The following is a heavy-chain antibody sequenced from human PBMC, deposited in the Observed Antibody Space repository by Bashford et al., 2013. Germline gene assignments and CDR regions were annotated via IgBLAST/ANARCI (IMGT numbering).Heavy chain of an antibody. D-gene: IGHD2-15*01. V-gene: IGHV3-23*01. CDR2: ISDSGHWT. J-gene: IGHJ4*02. Sequence: GRSLRLSCAASGFTFSNYAMHWVRQAPGKGLEWVSVISDSGHWTYYADSVKGRFTISRDSSKNTLSLQMDSLRAEDTAVYYCATRRNCGDGRCYGLDYWGQGTLVTVSS. CDR3: ATRRNCGDGRCYGLDY. CDR1: GFTFSNYA.